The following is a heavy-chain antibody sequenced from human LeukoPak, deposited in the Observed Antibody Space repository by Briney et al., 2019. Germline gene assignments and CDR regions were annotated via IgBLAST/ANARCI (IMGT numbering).Heavy chain of an antibody. J-gene: IGHJ4*02. V-gene: IGHV4-39*01. CDR2: IYYSGST. CDR3: ARSETPYFDY. D-gene: IGHD4-23*01. CDR1: GGSISSSSYY. Sequence: PSETPSLTCTVSGGSISSSSYYWGWIRQPPGKGLEWIGSIYYSGSTYYNPSLKSRVTISVDTSKNQFSLKLSSVTAADTAVYYCARSETPYFDYWGQGTLVTVSS.